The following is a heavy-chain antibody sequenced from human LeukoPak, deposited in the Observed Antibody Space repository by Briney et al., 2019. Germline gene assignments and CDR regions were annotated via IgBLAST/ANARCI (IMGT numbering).Heavy chain of an antibody. CDR1: GYTFTGYY. V-gene: IGHV1-2*04. J-gene: IGHJ4*02. D-gene: IGHD5-12*01. CDR2: INPNSGGT. CDR3: ATLPRYSGYDFDY. Sequence: ASVKVSCKASGYTFTGYYMHWVRQAPGQGLEWMGWINPNSGGTNYAQKFQGWVTMTRDTSISTAYMELSRLRSDDTAVYYCATLPRYSGYDFDYWGQGTLVTVSS.